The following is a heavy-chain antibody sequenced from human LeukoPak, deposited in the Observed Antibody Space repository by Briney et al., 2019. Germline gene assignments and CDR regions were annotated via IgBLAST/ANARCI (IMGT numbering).Heavy chain of an antibody. CDR1: GGFISSYY. V-gene: IGHV4-59*08. CDR2: IYYSGST. Sequence: SETLSLTCTVSGGFISSYYWSWIRQPPGKGLEWIGYIYYSGSTNYNPSLKSRVTISVDTSKNQFSLNLSSVTAADTAVYYCARVPAGGFTIDYWGQGTLVTVSS. J-gene: IGHJ4*02. D-gene: IGHD2-2*01. CDR3: ARVPAGGFTIDY.